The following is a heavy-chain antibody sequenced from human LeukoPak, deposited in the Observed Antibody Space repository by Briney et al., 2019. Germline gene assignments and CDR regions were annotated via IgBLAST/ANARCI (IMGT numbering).Heavy chain of an antibody. J-gene: IGHJ4*02. Sequence: SETLSLTCAVYSGSFSGYYWSWIRQPPGKGLEWIGEINHSGSTNYNPSLKSRVTISVDTSKNQFSLKLSSVTAADTAVYYCARLPVIPAARSRSYFDYWGQGTLVTVSS. D-gene: IGHD2-2*01. CDR1: SGSFSGYY. CDR2: INHSGST. V-gene: IGHV4-34*01. CDR3: ARLPVIPAARSRSYFDY.